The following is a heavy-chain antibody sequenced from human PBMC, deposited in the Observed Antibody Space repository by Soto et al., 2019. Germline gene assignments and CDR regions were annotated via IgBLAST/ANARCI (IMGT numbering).Heavy chain of an antibody. V-gene: IGHV3-30*03. CDR1: GFIFTSYG. Sequence: GGSLRLSCAASGFIFTSYGMHWVRQAPGKGLEWMALILHDGSAEYYADSVRGRFTISRDNSKNTLYLQMNSLTAEDTAVYYCARSRDGYSFYFYYGMDGWGQGTTVTVSS. CDR3: ARSRDGYSFYFYYGMDG. CDR2: ILHDGSAE. D-gene: IGHD4-4*01. J-gene: IGHJ6*02.